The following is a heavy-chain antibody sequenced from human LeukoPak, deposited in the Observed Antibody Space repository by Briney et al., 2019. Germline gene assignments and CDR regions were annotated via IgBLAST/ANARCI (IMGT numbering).Heavy chain of an antibody. Sequence: GGSLRLSCAASGFTLTGYGMHWVRQAPGKGLEWVAVTWYDGNNKYYVDSVKGRFTISRDTSKNTLYLQMNSLRGEDTAIYYCARDGLASIGLDMWGQGTVVTVST. CDR2: TWYDGNNK. CDR3: ARDGLASIGLDM. D-gene: IGHD6-13*01. V-gene: IGHV3-33*01. J-gene: IGHJ3*02. CDR1: GFTLTGYG.